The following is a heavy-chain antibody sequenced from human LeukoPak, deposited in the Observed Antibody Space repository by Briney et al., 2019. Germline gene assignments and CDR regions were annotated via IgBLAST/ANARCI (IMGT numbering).Heavy chain of an antibody. J-gene: IGHJ4*02. V-gene: IGHV1-2*02. CDR3: ARVRAVADTYFDY. D-gene: IGHD6-19*01. Sequence: REASVKVSWMASGYTFTGYYMHWVRQAAGHGIEWMGWIKPNSGGTNYAQKFQGRVTMTRDTSISTAYMELSRLRSDDTAVYYCARVRAVADTYFDYWGQGTLVTVSS. CDR1: GYTFTGYY. CDR2: IKPNSGGT.